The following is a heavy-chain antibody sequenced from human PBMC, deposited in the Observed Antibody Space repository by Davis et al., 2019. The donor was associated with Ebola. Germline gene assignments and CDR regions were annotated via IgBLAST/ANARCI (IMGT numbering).Heavy chain of an antibody. CDR2: INPSGGST. J-gene: IGHJ4*02. V-gene: IGHV1-46*01. D-gene: IGHD2-21*01. CDR1: GYTFTSYA. Sequence: ASVKVSCKASGYTFTSYAMHWVRQAPGQGLEWMGIINPSGGSTSYAQKFQGRVTMTRDTSTSTVYMELSSLRSEDTAVYYCARETYCGGDCYSYYFDYWGQGTLVTVSS. CDR3: ARETYCGGDCYSYYFDY.